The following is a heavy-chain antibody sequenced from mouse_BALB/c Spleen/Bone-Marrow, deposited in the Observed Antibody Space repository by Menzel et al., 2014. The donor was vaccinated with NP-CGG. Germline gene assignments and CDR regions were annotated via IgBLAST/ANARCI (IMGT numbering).Heavy chain of an antibody. J-gene: IGHJ4*01. CDR1: GYAFSSSW. CDR3: ARFRWGNYREGAMDY. CDR2: IYPGDGDT. D-gene: IGHD2-1*01. Sequence: VHLVESGAELVKPGASVKISCKASGYAFSSSWMNWVKQRPGQGLEWIGRIYPGDGDTNYNGKFKGKATLTADKSSSTAYMQLSSLISVDSAVYFCARFRWGNYREGAMDYWGQGTSVTVPS. V-gene: IGHV1-80*01.